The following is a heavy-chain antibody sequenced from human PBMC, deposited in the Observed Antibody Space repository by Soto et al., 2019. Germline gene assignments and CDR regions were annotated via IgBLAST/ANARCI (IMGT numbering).Heavy chain of an antibody. Sequence: GESLKISCKGSGYSFSSYWIGWERQMPGKGLEWMGIIYPGDSDTRYSPSFQGQVTISADKSISTAYLQWSSLKASDTAMYYCATAAIAARPFYYGMDVWGQGTTVTVSS. CDR3: ATAAIAARPFYYGMDV. CDR1: GYSFSSYW. D-gene: IGHD6-6*01. CDR2: IYPGDSDT. V-gene: IGHV5-51*01. J-gene: IGHJ6*02.